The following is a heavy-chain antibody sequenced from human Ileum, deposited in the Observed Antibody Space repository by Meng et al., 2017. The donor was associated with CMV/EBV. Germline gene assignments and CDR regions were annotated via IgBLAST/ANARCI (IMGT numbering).Heavy chain of an antibody. CDR3: ARGVTMVRGVPSGFDP. J-gene: IGHJ5*02. CDR2: IIPIFGTA. CDR1: GGTFSSYA. Sequence: SGGTFSSYAISWVRQAPGQGHEWMGGIIPIFGTANYAKKIQGRVTITTDESTSTAYMELSSLRSEDTAVYYCARGVTMVRGVPSGFDPWGQGTLVTVSS. D-gene: IGHD3-10*01. V-gene: IGHV1-69*05.